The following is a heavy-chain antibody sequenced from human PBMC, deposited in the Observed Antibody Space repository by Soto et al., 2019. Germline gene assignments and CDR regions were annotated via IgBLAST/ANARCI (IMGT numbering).Heavy chain of an antibody. D-gene: IGHD6-13*01. V-gene: IGHV4-30-4*01. CDR3: ARGRILSIAAAGYYLDY. Sequence: NPSETLSLTCTVSGGSISSGDYYWSWIRQPPGKGLEWIGYIYYSGSTYYNPSLKSRVTISVDTSKNQFSLKLSSVTAADTAVYYCARGRILSIAAAGYYLDYWGQGTLVTVSS. J-gene: IGHJ4*02. CDR2: IYYSGST. CDR1: GGSISSGDYY.